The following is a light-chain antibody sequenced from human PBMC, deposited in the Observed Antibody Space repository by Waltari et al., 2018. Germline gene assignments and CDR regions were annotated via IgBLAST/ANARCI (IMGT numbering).Light chain of an antibody. J-gene: IGKJ1*01. CDR2: KES. CDR1: HSIKSC. CDR3: QQYDTYPWT. V-gene: IGKV1-5*03. Sequence: DIQMTQSPSTLSTSVGERVTITCRDSHSIKSCLAWYQQKPGKATKLLIYKESSLESGVTSSFSGSESGTEFALSISGLQPDDFASYYCQQYDTYPWTFGQGTKVEIK.